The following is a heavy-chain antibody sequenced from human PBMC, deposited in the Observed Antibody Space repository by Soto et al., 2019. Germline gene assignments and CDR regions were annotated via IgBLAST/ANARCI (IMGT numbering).Heavy chain of an antibody. CDR1: GFTFSNAW. D-gene: IGHD5-12*01. CDR2: VKSKTDGGTI. CDR3: IGTYSVSSMRVDY. Sequence: EVQLVESGGGLVKPGGSLRLSCAASGFTFSNAWMTWVRQAPGKGLDWVGRVKSKTDGGTIDYAAPVKDRFTISRDDSKHTLYLKMNSLKTEDTAVYYCIGTYSVSSMRVDYWGQGTLVTVSS. J-gene: IGHJ4*02. V-gene: IGHV3-15*01.